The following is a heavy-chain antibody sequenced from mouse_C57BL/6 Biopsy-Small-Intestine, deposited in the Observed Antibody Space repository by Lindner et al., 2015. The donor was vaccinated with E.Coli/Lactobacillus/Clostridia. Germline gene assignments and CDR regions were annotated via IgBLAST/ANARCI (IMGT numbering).Heavy chain of an antibody. D-gene: IGHD2-1*01. CDR3: ARGYGNFYYAMDY. CDR2: INPNYGTT. J-gene: IGHJ4*01. CDR1: GYSFTDYN. V-gene: IGHV1-39*01. Sequence: VQLQESGPELVKPGASVKISCKASGYSFTDYNMNWVKQSNGKSLEWIGVINPNYGTTNYNQKFKGKATLTVDQSSSTAYMQLNSLTSEDSAVYFCARGYGNFYYAMDYWGSRNLSHRLL.